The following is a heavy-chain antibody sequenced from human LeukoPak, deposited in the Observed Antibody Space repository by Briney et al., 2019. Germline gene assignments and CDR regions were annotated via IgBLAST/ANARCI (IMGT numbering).Heavy chain of an antibody. CDR3: ATEGTFSPDYYYYGMDV. J-gene: IGHJ6*02. CDR1: GYTLTELS. Sequence: ASVKVSCKVSGYTLTELSMHWVRQAPGKGLEWMGGFDPEDGETIYAQKFQGRVTMTEDTSTDTAYMELSSLRSEDTAVYYCATEGTFSPDYYYYGMDVWGQGTTVTVSS. CDR2: FDPEDGET. V-gene: IGHV1-24*01.